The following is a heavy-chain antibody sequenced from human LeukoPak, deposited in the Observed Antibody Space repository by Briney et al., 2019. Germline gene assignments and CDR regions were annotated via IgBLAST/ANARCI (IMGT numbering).Heavy chain of an antibody. CDR1: GYTFTGYY. J-gene: IGHJ3*02. D-gene: IGHD1-1*01. Sequence: ASVTVSCKSSGYTFTGYYMHWVRQAPGQGLGWMGWINPNSGGTNYAQKFQGRVTMTRDTSISTAYMELSRLRSDDTAVYYCARGRRQRQSPSAFDIWGQGTMVTVSS. CDR3: ARGRRQRQSPSAFDI. V-gene: IGHV1-2*02. CDR2: INPNSGGT.